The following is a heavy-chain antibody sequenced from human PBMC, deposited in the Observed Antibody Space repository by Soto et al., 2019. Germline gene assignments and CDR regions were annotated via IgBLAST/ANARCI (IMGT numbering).Heavy chain of an antibody. Sequence: GGSLRLSCAASGFTFSSYGMHWVRQTPGKGLEWVAVIWYNGGNKYYADSVKGRFTISRDNSKNTLYLQMNSLRAEDTAVYYCARPTYSSTWDGVYFDYWGQGTLVTVSS. V-gene: IGHV3-33*01. D-gene: IGHD6-13*01. CDR3: ARPTYSSTWDGVYFDY. CDR1: GFTFSSYG. J-gene: IGHJ4*02. CDR2: IWYNGGNK.